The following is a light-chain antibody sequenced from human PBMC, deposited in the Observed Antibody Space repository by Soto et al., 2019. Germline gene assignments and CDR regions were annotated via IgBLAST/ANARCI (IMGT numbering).Light chain of an antibody. CDR1: QSISTN. V-gene: IGKV1-39*01. J-gene: IGKJ1*01. CDR3: QHSYATSWT. Sequence: DIQMTQSPSSLSASVGDRVTITCRASQSISTNLNWYQQKPGKAPKLLIYASSSLQTGVPSKFTGSRSGTDFTLTISRLQPEDFATYYCQHSYATSWTFGQGTKVEIK. CDR2: ASS.